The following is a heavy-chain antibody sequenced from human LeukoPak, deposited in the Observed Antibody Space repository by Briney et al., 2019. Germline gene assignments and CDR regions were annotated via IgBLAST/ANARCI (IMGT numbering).Heavy chain of an antibody. V-gene: IGHV3-23*01. Sequence: PGGSLRLFCAAPGFTFSSYAMSWVRQAPGKGLEWVSAISGSGGSTYYADSVKGRFTISRDNSKHTLYLQMNSLRTEDTAVYYCAKEIRDIVVVVAATRGAFDYWGQGTLVTVSS. CDR2: ISGSGGST. CDR3: AKEIRDIVVVVAATRGAFDY. J-gene: IGHJ4*02. CDR1: GFTFSSYA. D-gene: IGHD2-15*01.